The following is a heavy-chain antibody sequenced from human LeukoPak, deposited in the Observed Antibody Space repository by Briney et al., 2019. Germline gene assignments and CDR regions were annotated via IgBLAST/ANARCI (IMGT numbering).Heavy chain of an antibody. V-gene: IGHV4-61*10. Sequence: HPSETLSLTCTVSGGSISSGSYYWSWIRQPAGKGLEWIGYIYYSGSTNYNPSLKSRVTISVDTSKNQFSLKLSSVTAADTAVYYCARDQGLIVVVPAAGHDAFDIWGQGTMVTVSS. J-gene: IGHJ3*02. CDR3: ARDQGLIVVVPAAGHDAFDI. CDR1: GGSISSGSYY. CDR2: IYYSGST. D-gene: IGHD2-2*01.